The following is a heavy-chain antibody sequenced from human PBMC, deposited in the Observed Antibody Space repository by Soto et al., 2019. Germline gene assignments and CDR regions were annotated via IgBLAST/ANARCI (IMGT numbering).Heavy chain of an antibody. CDR1: GGSFSGYY. V-gene: IGHV4-34*01. Sequence: SATLSLTCAVYGGSFSGYYWSWIRQPPGKGLEWIGEINHSGSTNYNPSLKSRVTISVDTSKNQFSLKLSSVTAADTAVYYCARGRRDYYYYYYMDVWGKGTTVTVSS. CDR3: ARGRRDYYYYYYMDV. J-gene: IGHJ6*03. CDR2: INHSGST.